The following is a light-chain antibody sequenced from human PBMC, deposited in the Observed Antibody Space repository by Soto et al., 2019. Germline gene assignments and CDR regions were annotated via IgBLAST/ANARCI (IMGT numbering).Light chain of an antibody. V-gene: IGKV3-11*01. CDR1: QSVSSY. CDR3: QQRSNWPPVT. J-gene: IGKJ4*01. CDR2: DAS. Sequence: EIVLTQSPATLYLSPGERATLSCRASQSVSSYLAWYQQKTGQAPRLLIYDASNRATGIPARFSGSGSGADFTLTISSLEPEDFAIYYSQQRSNWPPVTFGGGTKVEI.